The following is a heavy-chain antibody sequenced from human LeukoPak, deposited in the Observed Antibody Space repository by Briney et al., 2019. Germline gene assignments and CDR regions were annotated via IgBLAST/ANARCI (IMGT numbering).Heavy chain of an antibody. CDR2: IIPIFGTA. J-gene: IGHJ4*02. Sequence: SVKVSCKPSGGTFSSYAMSRVRQPPGQGLGWMGGIIPIFGTANYAQKFQGRVTITADESTSTAYMELSSLRSEDTAVYYCARAPLAYCSSTSCCYFAYWGQGTLVTVSS. CDR1: GGTFSSYA. V-gene: IGHV1-69*13. D-gene: IGHD2-2*01. CDR3: ARAPLAYCSSTSCCYFAY.